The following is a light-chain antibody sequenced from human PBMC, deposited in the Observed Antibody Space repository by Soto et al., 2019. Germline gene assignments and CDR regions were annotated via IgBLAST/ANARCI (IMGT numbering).Light chain of an antibody. CDR3: CSYEGSNVVL. J-gene: IGLJ2*01. CDR1: RDDVGGWNY. V-gene: IGLV2-8*01. CDR2: EVN. Sequence: QSVLTQLPSASGSPGQSVTISCTGTRDDVGGWNYVSWYQQHPGKAPKLVIYEVNRRPSGVPDRFSGSKSGNTAYLTVSGLRTEDEAHYYCCSYEGSNVVLFGGGTKLTVL.